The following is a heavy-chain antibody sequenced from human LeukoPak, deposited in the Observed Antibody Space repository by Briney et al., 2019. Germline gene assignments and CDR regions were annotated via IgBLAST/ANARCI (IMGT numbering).Heavy chain of an antibody. Sequence: SETLSLTCAVYGGSFSGYYWGWIRQPPGKGLEWIGSIYHSGSTYYNPSLKSRVTISVDTSKNQFSLKLSSVTAADTAVYYCARDGDSSGYSINWFDPWGQGTLVTVSS. CDR1: GGSFSGYY. J-gene: IGHJ5*02. V-gene: IGHV4-38-2*02. CDR2: IYHSGST. D-gene: IGHD3-22*01. CDR3: ARDGDSSGYSINWFDP.